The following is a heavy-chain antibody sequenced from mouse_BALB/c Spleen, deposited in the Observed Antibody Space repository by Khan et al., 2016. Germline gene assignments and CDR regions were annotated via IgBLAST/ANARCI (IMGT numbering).Heavy chain of an antibody. J-gene: IGHJ4*01. CDR2: IYPGSGST. CDR3: ARRSMITTHYYAMDY. CDR1: GYTFTDYV. Sequence: QVQLQQSGPELVKPGASVKMSCKASGYTFTDYVISWVKQRTGQGLEWIGEIYPGSGSTYYNEKFRGKATLTADKSSNTAYMQLSSLTSDDSAVYFCARRSMITTHYYAMDYWGQGTSVTVSS. V-gene: IGHV1-77*01. D-gene: IGHD2-4*01.